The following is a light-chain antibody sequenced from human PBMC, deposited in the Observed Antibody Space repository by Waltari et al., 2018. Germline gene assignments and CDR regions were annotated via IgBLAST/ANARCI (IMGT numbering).Light chain of an antibody. CDR1: RSNIGDFS. CDR3: AAWDDSLSGVV. J-gene: IGLJ2*01. CDR2: SDY. V-gene: IGLV1-44*01. Sequence: QPVLTQPPSVSGTPGQRVTISCSGSRSNIGDFSVNWYQHLPGSAPRLLIYSDYQRPSGVPDRCSGSKSGTSASLVVSGLQSDDEADYYCAAWDDSLSGVVFGGGTKLTVL.